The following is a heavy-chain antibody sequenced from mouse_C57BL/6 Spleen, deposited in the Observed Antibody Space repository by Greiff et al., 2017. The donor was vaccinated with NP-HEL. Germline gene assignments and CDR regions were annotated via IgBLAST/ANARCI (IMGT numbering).Heavy chain of an antibody. Sequence: EVKLMESGAELVRPGASVKLSCTASGFNIKDDYMHWVKQRPEQGLEWIGWIDPENGDTEYASKFQGKATITADTSSNTAYLQLSSLTSEDTAVYYCTSHYYGSSYGAMDYWGQGTSVTVSS. CDR2: IDPENGDT. D-gene: IGHD1-1*01. J-gene: IGHJ4*01. V-gene: IGHV14-4*01. CDR3: TSHYYGSSYGAMDY. CDR1: GFNIKDDY.